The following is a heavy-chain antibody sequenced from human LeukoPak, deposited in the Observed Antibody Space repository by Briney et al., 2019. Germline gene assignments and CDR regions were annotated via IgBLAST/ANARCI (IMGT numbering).Heavy chain of an antibody. D-gene: IGHD5-18*01. V-gene: IGHV4-59*08. CDR3: ARAGIGMVKVDY. Sequence: PSETLSLTCTVSGGSISGYYWNWIRQPPGKGLEWIGYIYYSGSTNYSPSLKSRVTISVDTSKNQFSLKLSSVTAADTAVYYCARAGIGMVKVDYWGQGTLVTVSS. CDR2: IYYSGST. CDR1: GGSISGYY. J-gene: IGHJ4*02.